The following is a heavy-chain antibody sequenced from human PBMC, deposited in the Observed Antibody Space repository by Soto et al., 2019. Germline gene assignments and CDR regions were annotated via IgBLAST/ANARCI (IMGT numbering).Heavy chain of an antibody. D-gene: IGHD3-9*01. Sequence: QLQLQESGPGLVKPSEALSLTCSVSGGSISSSSYYWGWIRQPPGKGLEWIGSIYYSGSTYYNPSLKSRVTITIDNSKNQFSLKLSSLTAADTAVYYCARLEGLATISYYFDFWGQGTLVTVSS. CDR3: ARLEGLATISYYFDF. V-gene: IGHV4-39*01. CDR1: GGSISSSSYY. J-gene: IGHJ4*02. CDR2: IYYSGST.